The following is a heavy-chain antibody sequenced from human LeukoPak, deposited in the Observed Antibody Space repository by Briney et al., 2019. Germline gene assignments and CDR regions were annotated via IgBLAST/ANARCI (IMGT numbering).Heavy chain of an antibody. CDR1: GGSISSGDYY. D-gene: IGHD3-10*01. J-gene: IGHJ5*02. V-gene: IGHV4-30-4*01. CDR2: IYYSGST. Sequence: SQTLSLTCTVSGGSISSGDYYWSWIRQPPGKSLEWIGYIYYSGSTYYNPSLKSRVTISVDTSKNQLSLKLSSVTAADTAVYYCARELSKGSWFDPWGQGTLVTVSS. CDR3: ARELSKGSWFDP.